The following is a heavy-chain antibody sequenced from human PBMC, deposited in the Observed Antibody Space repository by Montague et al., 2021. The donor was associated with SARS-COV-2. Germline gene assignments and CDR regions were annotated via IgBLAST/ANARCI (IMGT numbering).Heavy chain of an antibody. Sequence: SETLSLTCAVYGGSFSGYYWSWIRQPPGKGLEWIGEINHSGSTNYNPSLKSRVTISVDTSKNQFSLKLSSVTAADTAVYYCARHMGQVYGGNTNVPTFGYWGQGTLVTVSS. CDR2: INHSGST. V-gene: IGHV4-34*01. D-gene: IGHD4-23*01. CDR3: ARHMGQVYGGNTNVPTFGY. CDR1: GGSFSGYY. J-gene: IGHJ4*02.